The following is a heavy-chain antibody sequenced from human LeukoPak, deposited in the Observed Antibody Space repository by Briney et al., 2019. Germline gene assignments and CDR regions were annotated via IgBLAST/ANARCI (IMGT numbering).Heavy chain of an antibody. D-gene: IGHD6-13*01. V-gene: IGHV4-4*07. Sequence: SETLSLTCTVSGGSISTYYWSWIRQPAGKGLEWIGRIYTTGSTNYNPSLKSRVTMSVDTSKNQFSLKLSSVTAADTAVYYCARVKGVAAAVPNYYYYGMDVWGQGTTVTVSS. CDR2: IYTTGST. CDR3: ARVKGVAAAVPNYYYYGMDV. J-gene: IGHJ6*02. CDR1: GGSISTYY.